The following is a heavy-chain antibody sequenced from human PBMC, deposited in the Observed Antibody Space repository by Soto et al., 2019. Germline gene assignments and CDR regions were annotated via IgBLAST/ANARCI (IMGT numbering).Heavy chain of an antibody. Sequence: SETLSLTCTVSGGSITSGDYYWSWIRQPPGKGLEWIGYISYSGSTYYNPSLKSRLTISVDTSKNQFSLKLTSVTAADTAVYYCVTLFGAAAPFDYWGQGTLVTVSS. D-gene: IGHD6-13*01. CDR3: VTLFGAAAPFDY. CDR2: ISYSGST. CDR1: GGSITSGDYY. V-gene: IGHV4-30-4*01. J-gene: IGHJ4*02.